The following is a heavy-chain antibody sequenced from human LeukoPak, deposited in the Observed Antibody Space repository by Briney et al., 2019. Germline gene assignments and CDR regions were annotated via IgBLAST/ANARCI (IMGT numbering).Heavy chain of an antibody. CDR2: IYPAGSKT. Sequence: GESLKISCKASNYNFPNYWIGWVRQMPGKGLEWMGIIYPAGSKTIYNPSFEGQVTISADKSTSTAYLQWSTLKTSDTAIYYCARRIYTSVWFDPWGQGTLVSVSS. D-gene: IGHD2-15*01. CDR3: ARRIYTSVWFDP. J-gene: IGHJ5*02. V-gene: IGHV5-51*01. CDR1: NYNFPNYW.